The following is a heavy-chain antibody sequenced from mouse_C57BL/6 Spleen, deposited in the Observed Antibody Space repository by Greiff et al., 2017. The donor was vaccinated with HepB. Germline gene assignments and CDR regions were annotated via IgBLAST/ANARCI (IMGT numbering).Heavy chain of an antibody. Sequence: QVQLQQSGAELVRPGASVKLSCKASGYTFTDYYINWVKQRPGQGLEWIARIYSGSGNTYYNEKFKGKATLTAEKSSSTAYMQLSSLTSEDSAVYFCARSREDYFDYWGQGTTLTVSS. J-gene: IGHJ2*01. V-gene: IGHV1-76*01. CDR2: IYSGSGNT. CDR1: GYTFTDYY. CDR3: ARSREDYFDY.